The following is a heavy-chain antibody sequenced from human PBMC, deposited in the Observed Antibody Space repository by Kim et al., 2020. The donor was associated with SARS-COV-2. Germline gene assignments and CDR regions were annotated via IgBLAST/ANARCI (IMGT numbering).Heavy chain of an antibody. J-gene: IGHJ6*03. V-gene: IGHV4-34*01. Sequence: RVTISVDTSKNQFSLKLSSVTAADTAVYYCARGVLLRSSRYLYYYYMDVWGKGTTVTVSS. CDR3: ARGVLLRSSRYLYYYYMDV. D-gene: IGHD6-13*01.